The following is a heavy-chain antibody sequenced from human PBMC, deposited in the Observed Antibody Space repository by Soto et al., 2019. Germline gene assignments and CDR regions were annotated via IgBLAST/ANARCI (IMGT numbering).Heavy chain of an antibody. V-gene: IGHV3-74*01. D-gene: IGHD3-3*01. CDR3: ARPRFLEWFVFDY. CDR2: INSDGSSK. Sequence: GGSLRLSCAASGFTFSSYWMHWVRQAPGKGLVWVSRINSDGSSKSYADSVKGRFTISRDNAKNTLYLQMNSLRAEDTAVYYCARPRFLEWFVFDYWGQGTLVTVSS. J-gene: IGHJ4*02. CDR1: GFTFSSYW.